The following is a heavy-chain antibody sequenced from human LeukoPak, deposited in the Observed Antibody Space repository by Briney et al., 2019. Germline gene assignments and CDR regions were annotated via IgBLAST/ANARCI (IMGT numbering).Heavy chain of an antibody. V-gene: IGHV1-8*01. Sequence: ASVKVSCKASGYTFSSNDINWVRQATGQGFEWMGWMNPHSGNTGYAQKFQGRVTITRNSSISTAYMELSSLRSEDTAVYYCAREGNRSSDSSASYPLDYWGQGTLVTVSS. J-gene: IGHJ4*02. CDR2: MNPHSGNT. D-gene: IGHD1-26*01. CDR1: GYTFSSND. CDR3: AREGNRSSDSSASYPLDY.